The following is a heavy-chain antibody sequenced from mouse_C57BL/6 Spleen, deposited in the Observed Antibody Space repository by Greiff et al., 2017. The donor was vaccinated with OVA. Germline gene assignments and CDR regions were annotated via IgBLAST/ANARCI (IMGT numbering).Heavy chain of an antibody. CDR2: INPNNGGT. Sequence: EVQLQQSGPELVKPGASVKISCKASGYTFTDYYMNWVKQSHGKSLEWIGDINPNNGGTSYNQKFKGKATLTVDKSSSTAYMELRSLTSEDSAVYYCARDSNYVFAYWGQGTLVTVSA. V-gene: IGHV1-26*01. D-gene: IGHD2-5*01. J-gene: IGHJ3*01. CDR1: GYTFTDYY. CDR3: ARDSNYVFAY.